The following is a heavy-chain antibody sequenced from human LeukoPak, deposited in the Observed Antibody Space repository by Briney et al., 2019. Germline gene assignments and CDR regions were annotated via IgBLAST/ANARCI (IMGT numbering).Heavy chain of an antibody. V-gene: IGHV3-23*01. CDR3: AKFGARRVVVVAATAGPFDY. J-gene: IGHJ4*02. CDR1: GFTFSSYA. CDR2: ISGSGGST. Sequence: PGGSLRLSCAASGFTFSSYAMSWVRQAPGKGLEWVSAISGSGGSTYYADSVKGRFTISRDNSKNTLYLQMNSLRAEDTAVYYCAKFGARRVVVVAATAGPFDYWGQGTLVTVSS. D-gene: IGHD2-15*01.